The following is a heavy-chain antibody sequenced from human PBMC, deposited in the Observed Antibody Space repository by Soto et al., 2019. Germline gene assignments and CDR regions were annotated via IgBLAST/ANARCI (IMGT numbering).Heavy chain of an antibody. J-gene: IGHJ3*02. CDR2: IYYSGST. CDR3: ARSAWGYAFDS. CDR1: GDSLSSYY. D-gene: IGHD1-26*01. Sequence: PSETLSLPCTVSGDSLSSYYWSWVREPPGKGLEWIGYIYYSGSTNYNPSLKSRVTISVDTSRNQFSLKLSSVTAADTAVYYGARSAWGYAFDSWGQGTMVTVSS. V-gene: IGHV4-59*01.